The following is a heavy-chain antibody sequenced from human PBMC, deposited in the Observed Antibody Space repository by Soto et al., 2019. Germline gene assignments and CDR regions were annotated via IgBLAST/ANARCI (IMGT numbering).Heavy chain of an antibody. CDR1: GFTFSSYA. CDR2: ISYEGTNK. J-gene: IGHJ6*02. V-gene: IGHV3-30-3*01. D-gene: IGHD3-16*01. Sequence: QVQLVESGGGVVQPGRSLRLSCAASGFTFSSYAMHWVRQAPGKGLEWVALISYEGTNKHYAESVEGRFTISRDNSKNTLSLQMNSLRVEDTAVYSCARGNPFNYAGFDVWGQGTTVAVSS. CDR3: ARGNPFNYAGFDV.